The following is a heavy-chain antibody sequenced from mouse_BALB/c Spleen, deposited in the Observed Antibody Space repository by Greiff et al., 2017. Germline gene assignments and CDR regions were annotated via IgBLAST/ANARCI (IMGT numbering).Heavy chain of an antibody. D-gene: IGHD1-1*01. Sequence: EVKLMESGGGLVKPGGSLKLSCAASGFTFSSYAMSWVRQTPEKRLEWVASISSGGSTYYPDSVKGRFTISRDNARNILYLQMSSLRSEDTAMYYCARRAYGGYFDYWGQGTTLTVSS. CDR3: ARRAYGGYFDY. CDR1: GFTFSSYA. V-gene: IGHV5-6-5*01. CDR2: ISSGGST. J-gene: IGHJ2*01.